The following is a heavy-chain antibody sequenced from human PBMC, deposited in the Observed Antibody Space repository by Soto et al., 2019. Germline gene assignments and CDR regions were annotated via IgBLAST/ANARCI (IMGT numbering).Heavy chain of an antibody. CDR3: AREGGYCISTSCPPSYYYYGMDV. Sequence: ASVKVSCKASGGTFSSYAISWVRQAPGQGLEWMGGIIPIFGTANYAQKFQGRVTITADESTSTAYMELSSLRSEDTAVYYCAREGGYCISTSCPPSYYYYGMDVWGQGTTVTVSS. CDR2: IIPIFGTA. CDR1: GGTFSSYA. V-gene: IGHV1-69*13. J-gene: IGHJ6*02. D-gene: IGHD2-2*01.